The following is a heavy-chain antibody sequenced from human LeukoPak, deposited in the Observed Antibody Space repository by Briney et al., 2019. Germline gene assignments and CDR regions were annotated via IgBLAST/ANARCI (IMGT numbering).Heavy chain of an antibody. D-gene: IGHD3-10*01. Sequence: SETLSLTCTVSGYSISSGYYWGWIRQPPGKGLEWIGSIYYSGTTYYNPSLKSRVTISVDTSKNQFSLKLTSVTAADTAMYYCARQDYYGSGSKFDPWGQGTLVTVSS. CDR2: IYYSGTT. J-gene: IGHJ5*02. CDR3: ARQDYYGSGSKFDP. CDR1: GYSISSGYY. V-gene: IGHV4-38-2*02.